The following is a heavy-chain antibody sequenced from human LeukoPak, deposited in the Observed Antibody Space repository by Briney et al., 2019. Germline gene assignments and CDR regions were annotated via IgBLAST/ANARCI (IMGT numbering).Heavy chain of an antibody. J-gene: IGHJ4*02. CDR1: GFTFSSYS. Sequence: GGPLRLSCAASGFTFSSYSMNWVRQAPGKGLEWVSSISSSSSYIYYADSVKGRLTISRDNAKNSLYLQMNSLRAEDTAVYYCARGGPGSFDYWGQGTLVTVSS. CDR3: ARGGPGSFDY. V-gene: IGHV3-21*01. CDR2: ISSSSSYI. D-gene: IGHD2-15*01.